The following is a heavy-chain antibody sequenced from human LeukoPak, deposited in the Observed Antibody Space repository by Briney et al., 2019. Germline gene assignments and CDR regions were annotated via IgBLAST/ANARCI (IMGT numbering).Heavy chain of an antibody. D-gene: IGHD6-19*01. CDR2: LSHRGSTI. Sequence: GGPLRHSRAASWFHLSYYFMIGLAQAPRRAVEGVAYLSHRGSTIYYAGSVKCRFTISRDNAKNSLYLQMNSLRAEDTAVYYCAREAYNRWGSGWYKVQAPMDVWGQGTTVTGSS. CDR1: WFHLSYYF. J-gene: IGHJ6*02. V-gene: IGHV3-11*01. CDR3: AREAYNRWGSGWYKVQAPMDV.